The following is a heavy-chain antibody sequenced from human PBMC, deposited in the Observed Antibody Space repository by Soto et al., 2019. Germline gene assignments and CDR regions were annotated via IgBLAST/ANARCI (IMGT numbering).Heavy chain of an antibody. Sequence: EVQLLESGGGLVQPGGSLRLSCAASGFTFSSYAMSWVRQAPGKGLEWVSAISGSGGSTYYADSVKGRFTISRDNSKNTLYLQMNSLRAEDTAVYYCAKDPYEVVTHFWYFDLWGRGTLVTVSS. CDR3: AKDPYEVVTHFWYFDL. CDR1: GFTFSSYA. CDR2: ISGSGGST. V-gene: IGHV3-23*01. D-gene: IGHD2-21*02. J-gene: IGHJ2*01.